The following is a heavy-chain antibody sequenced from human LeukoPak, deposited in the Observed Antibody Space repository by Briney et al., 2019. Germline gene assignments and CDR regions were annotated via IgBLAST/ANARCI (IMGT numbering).Heavy chain of an antibody. CDR2: INWNSDSI. CDR3: ARAHNWKYGTFDY. CDR1: GFTFDDYA. Sequence: PGGSLRLSCAVSGFTFDDYAIHWVRQVPGKGLEWVSGINWNSDSIGYADSVKGRFTTSRDNAKNSLYLQMNSLRAEDTAVYYCARAHNWKYGTFDYWGQGTLVTVSS. J-gene: IGHJ4*02. V-gene: IGHV3-9*01. D-gene: IGHD1-7*01.